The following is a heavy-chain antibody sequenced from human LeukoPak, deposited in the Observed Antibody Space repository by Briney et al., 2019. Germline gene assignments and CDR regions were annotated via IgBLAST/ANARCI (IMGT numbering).Heavy chain of an antibody. CDR3: ARDSSEFRSLIFH. J-gene: IGHJ1*01. CDR1: GGTFSSYA. CDR2: ITPMFGTA. Sequence: ASVKVSCKASGGTFSSYAISWVRQAPGQGLEWMGGITPMFGTAKYAQKFQGRVTITADESTSTAYMELSSLRSEDTAVYYCARDSSEFRSLIFHWGQGTLVTVSS. V-gene: IGHV1-69*13. D-gene: IGHD3-9*01.